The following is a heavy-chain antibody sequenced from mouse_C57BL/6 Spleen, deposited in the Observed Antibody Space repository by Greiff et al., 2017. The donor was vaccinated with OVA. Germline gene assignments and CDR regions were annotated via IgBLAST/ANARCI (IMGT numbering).Heavy chain of an antibody. CDR2: ISSGSSTI. J-gene: IGHJ4*01. CDR3: ARGAVVAHYYAMDY. Sequence: DVKLVESGGGLVKPGGSLKLSCAASGFTFSDYGMHWVRQAPEKGLEWVAYISSGSSTIYYADTVKGRFTISRDNAKNTLFLQMTSLRSEDTAMYYCARGAVVAHYYAMDYWGQGTSVTVSS. D-gene: IGHD1-1*01. V-gene: IGHV5-17*01. CDR1: GFTFSDYG.